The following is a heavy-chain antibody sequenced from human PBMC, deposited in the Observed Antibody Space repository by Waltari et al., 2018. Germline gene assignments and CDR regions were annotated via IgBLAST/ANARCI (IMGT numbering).Heavy chain of an antibody. CDR2: ISSSSSTI. CDR1: GFTFSSYS. Sequence: EVQLVESGGGLVQPGGSLRLSCAASGFTFSSYSMNWVRQAPGKGLEWVSYISSSSSTIYYADSVKGRFTISRDNAKNSLYLQMNSLRAEDTAVYYCARSFYGDYNAFDIWGQGTMVTVSS. J-gene: IGHJ3*02. CDR3: ARSFYGDYNAFDI. V-gene: IGHV3-48*04. D-gene: IGHD4-17*01.